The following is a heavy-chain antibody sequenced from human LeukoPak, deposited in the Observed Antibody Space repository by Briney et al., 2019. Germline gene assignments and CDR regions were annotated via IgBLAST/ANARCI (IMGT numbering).Heavy chain of an antibody. J-gene: IGHJ3*02. CDR2: IIPIFGTP. CDR1: GGTFSSYT. D-gene: IGHD1-1*01. V-gene: IGHV1-69*05. CDR3: ARDLRNWTDVLYAFDI. Sequence: SVKVSCKASGGTFSSYTISWVRQAPGQGLEWMGGIIPIFGTPNYAQKFQGRVTISTDESTGTAYMELSSLRSEDTAVYFCARDLRNWTDVLYAFDIWGQGTTVTVSS.